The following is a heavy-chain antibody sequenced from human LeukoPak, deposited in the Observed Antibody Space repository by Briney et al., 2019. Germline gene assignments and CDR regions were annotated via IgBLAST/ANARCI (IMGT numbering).Heavy chain of an antibody. J-gene: IGHJ4*02. CDR2: INRDGSTT. Sequence: GGSLRLSCAASGFTFSNYWVHWVRQAPGKGLVWVSRINRDGSTTKYADSVKGRFTVSRDNAKNTLYLQMNSLRAEDTAVYYCARDKKSGESSEIDYWGQGTLVTVSS. CDR3: ARDKKSGESSEIDY. V-gene: IGHV3-74*03. CDR1: GFTFSNYW. D-gene: IGHD3-10*01.